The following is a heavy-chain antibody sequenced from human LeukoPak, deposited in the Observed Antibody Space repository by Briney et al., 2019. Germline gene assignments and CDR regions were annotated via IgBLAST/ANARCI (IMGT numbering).Heavy chain of an antibody. CDR1: GFTFDDYA. J-gene: IGHJ4*02. CDR3: AKDGSSSSPFDY. V-gene: IGHV3-43*02. CDR2: ISGDGGGT. D-gene: IGHD6-13*01. Sequence: GGSLRLSCAASGFTFDDYAMHWVRQAPGKGLEWVSLISGDGGGTYYADSVKGRFTISRDNSKNSLYLQMNSLRTEDTALYYCAKDGSSSSPFDYWGQGTLVTVSS.